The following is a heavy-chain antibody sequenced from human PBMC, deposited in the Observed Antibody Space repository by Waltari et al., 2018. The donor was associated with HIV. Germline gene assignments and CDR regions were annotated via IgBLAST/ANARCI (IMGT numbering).Heavy chain of an antibody. Sequence: QVQLVESGGGVVQPGGSRRLSCAASEFTFSHYGMHWVRQATGKGWEWVASVQYDGSDTYYEESMKGRFTISRDNSKNTLYLQMNSLRSEDTAVYYCARSSGGGTSGWFRWGQGTLVTVSS. D-gene: IGHD6-19*01. J-gene: IGHJ4*02. CDR1: EFTFSHYG. V-gene: IGHV3-30*02. CDR3: ARSSGGGTSGWFR. CDR2: VQYDGSDT.